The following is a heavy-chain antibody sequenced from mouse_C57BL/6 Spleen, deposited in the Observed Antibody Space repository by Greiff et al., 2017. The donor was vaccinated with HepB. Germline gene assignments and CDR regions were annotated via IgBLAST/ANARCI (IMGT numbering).Heavy chain of an antibody. CDR1: GYTFTDYY. J-gene: IGHJ2*01. CDR2: INPNNGGT. Sequence: EVQLQQSGPELVKPGASVKISCKASGYTFTDYYMNWVKQSHGKSLEWIGDINPNNGGTRYNQKFKGKATLTVDKSSSTAYMELRSLPSEDSAVYYCARIIHYYGSSFDYWGQGTTLTVSS. CDR3: ARIIHYYGSSFDY. D-gene: IGHD1-1*01. V-gene: IGHV1-26*01.